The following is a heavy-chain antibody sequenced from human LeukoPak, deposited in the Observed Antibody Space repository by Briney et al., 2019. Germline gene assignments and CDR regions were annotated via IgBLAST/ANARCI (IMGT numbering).Heavy chain of an antibody. CDR1: GYTFTDYY. D-gene: IGHD4-17*01. CDR2: INPNSGGT. CDR3: ARSYGDYGNYYYYMDD. J-gene: IGHJ6*03. Sequence: ASVEVSCKASGYTFTDYYMHWVRQAPGQGLEWMGRINPNSGGTNSAQKFQGRVTMTRDTSISTAYMELRSLRSDDTAVYYCARSYGDYGNYYYYMDDWGKGTTVTVSS. V-gene: IGHV1-2*06.